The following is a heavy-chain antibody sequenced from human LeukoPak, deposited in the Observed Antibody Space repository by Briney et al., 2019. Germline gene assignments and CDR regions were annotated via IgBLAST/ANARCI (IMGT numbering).Heavy chain of an antibody. CDR2: TYYRSKWYN. V-gene: IGHV6-1*01. CDR3: AVDYYDSSGQFDP. Sequence: SQTLSLTCAISGDSVSSNSAAWTWIRQSPSRGLEWLGRTYYRSKWYNDYAVSVKSRITINPDTSKNQFSLQLNSVTPEDTAVYYCAVDYYDSSGQFDPWGQGTLVTVSS. J-gene: IGHJ5*02. D-gene: IGHD3-22*01. CDR1: GDSVSSNSAA.